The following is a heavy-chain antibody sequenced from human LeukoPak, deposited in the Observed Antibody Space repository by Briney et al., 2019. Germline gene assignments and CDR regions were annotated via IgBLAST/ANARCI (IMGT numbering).Heavy chain of an antibody. CDR1: GGSISRHY. V-gene: IGHV4-59*11. CDR3: ARAKAAGSYDF. Sequence: SETLSLTCSVSGGSISRHYWTWIRQPPGKGLEWIGYTHFSGSTSYNPSLKSRATTSLDRAKNQISLTLTSVTAADTAVYFCARAKAAGSYDFWGQGTLVTVSS. J-gene: IGHJ4*02. CDR2: THFSGST. D-gene: IGHD6-13*01.